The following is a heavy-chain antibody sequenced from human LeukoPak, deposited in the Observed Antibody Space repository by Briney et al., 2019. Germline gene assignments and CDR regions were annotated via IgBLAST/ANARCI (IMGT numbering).Heavy chain of an antibody. CDR2: IRYDGSNK. CDR1: GFTFSSYG. V-gene: IGHV3-30*02. Sequence: PGGSLRLSCAASGFTFSSYGMHWVRQAPGKGLEWVPFIRYDGSNKYYADSVKGRFTIPRDNSKNTLYLQMNSLRAEDTAVYYCAKTFYYDSSGNVEAFDIWGQGTMVTVSS. D-gene: IGHD3-22*01. J-gene: IGHJ3*02. CDR3: AKTFYYDSSGNVEAFDI.